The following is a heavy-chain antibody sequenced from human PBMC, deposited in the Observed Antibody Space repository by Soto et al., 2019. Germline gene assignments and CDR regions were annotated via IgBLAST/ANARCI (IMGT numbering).Heavy chain of an antibody. D-gene: IGHD6-13*01. Sequence: GGSLRLSCVASGFTFKGAWMNWVRQAPGKGLEWVGRGKSKVDGGTIDYAAPVKGRFTISRDDSKDTVYLQMNSLKTEDTAVYYCTTEPASAESWFDPWDQGTLVTVSS. CDR3: TTEPASAESWFDP. J-gene: IGHJ5*02. CDR1: GFTFKGAW. V-gene: IGHV3-15*07. CDR2: GKSKVDGGTI.